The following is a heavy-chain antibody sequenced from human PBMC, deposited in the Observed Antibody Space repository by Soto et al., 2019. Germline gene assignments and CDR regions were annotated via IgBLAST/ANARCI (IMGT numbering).Heavy chain of an antibody. D-gene: IGHD3-22*01. V-gene: IGHV3-30*18. J-gene: IGHJ4*02. CDR1: GFTFSSYG. CDR3: AKETHSSGYGNYFDY. Sequence: PGGSLRLSCAASGFTFSSYGMHWVRQAPGKGLEWVAVISKDGSTKYDADSVKGRFTISRDNSKNTLYLQMNSLRAEDTAVYYCAKETHSSGYGNYFDYWGQGTLVTVSS. CDR2: ISKDGSTK.